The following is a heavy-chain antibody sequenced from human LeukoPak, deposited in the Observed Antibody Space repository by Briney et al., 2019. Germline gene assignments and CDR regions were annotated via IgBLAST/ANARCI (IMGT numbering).Heavy chain of an antibody. V-gene: IGHV3-11*01. CDR3: AGEGYGDYDGDY. D-gene: IGHD4-17*01. J-gene: IGHJ4*02. CDR2: ISNSGNTT. Sequence: GGSLRLSCAASGFTFSDYYMSWIRQAPGKGLEWVSYISNSGNTTYYADSVKGRFTISRDNAKNSLYLQMNSLRAVDTAVYYCAGEGYGDYDGDYWGQGTPVTVSS. CDR1: GFTFSDYY.